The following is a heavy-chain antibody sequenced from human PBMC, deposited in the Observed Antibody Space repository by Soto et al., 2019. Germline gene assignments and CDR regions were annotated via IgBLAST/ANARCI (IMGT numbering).Heavy chain of an antibody. D-gene: IGHD6-19*01. CDR1: GGSISTSRYY. CDR3: ARLSITVAGAGGDY. V-gene: IGHV4-39*01. CDR2: IFYTGSA. Sequence: QLQLQESGPGLVKPSETLSLICTVSGGSISTSRYYWGWIRQPPGKGLEWIGSIFYTGSAYYNPSLRSRVTISVDTSKNPFSLKLSSVTAADTAVHYCARLSITVAGAGGDYWGQGTLVTVSS. J-gene: IGHJ4*02.